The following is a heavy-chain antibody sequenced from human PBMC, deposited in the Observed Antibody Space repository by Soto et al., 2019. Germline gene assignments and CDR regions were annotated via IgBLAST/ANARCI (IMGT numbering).Heavy chain of an antibody. Sequence: SVKVSCKASGGTFSSYAISWVRQAPGQGLEWMGGIIPIFGTANYAQKFQGRVTITADKSTSTAYMELSSLRSEDTAVYYCARDRRGYSSGSFDYWGPGTLVTGSS. J-gene: IGHJ4*02. CDR3: ARDRRGYSSGSFDY. CDR1: GGTFSSYA. D-gene: IGHD5-18*01. V-gene: IGHV1-69*06. CDR2: IIPIFGTA.